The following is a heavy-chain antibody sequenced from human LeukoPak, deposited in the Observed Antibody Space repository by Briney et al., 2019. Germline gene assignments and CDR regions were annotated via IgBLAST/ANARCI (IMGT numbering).Heavy chain of an antibody. Sequence: PSETLSLTCAVFGRSFSGYCWGWIRQPQGKGLEWVGVISPIGSPNYHPSLKSRVTISVDTSKNQFSLKLSSVTDADTAVYYCARVRRDFVVVPAAIWGSAYYFDYWGQGTLVTVSS. D-gene: IGHD2-2*01. V-gene: IGHV4-34*01. J-gene: IGHJ4*02. CDR3: ARVRRDFVVVPAAIWGSAYYFDY. CDR2: ISPIGSP. CDR1: GRSFSGYC.